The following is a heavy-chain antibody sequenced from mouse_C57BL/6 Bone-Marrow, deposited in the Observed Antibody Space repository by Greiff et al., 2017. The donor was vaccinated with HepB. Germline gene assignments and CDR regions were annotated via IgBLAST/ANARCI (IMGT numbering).Heavy chain of an antibody. D-gene: IGHD1-1*01. J-gene: IGHJ1*03. Sequence: QVQLQQPGAELVKPGASVKMSCKASGYTFTSYWITWVKQRPGQGLEWIGDIYPGSGSTNYNEKFKSKATLTVDPSSSTAYMQLSSLTSEDSAVYYCAREGGYYYGSSHWYFDVWGTGTTVTVSS. CDR3: AREGGYYYGSSHWYFDV. CDR1: GYTFTSYW. V-gene: IGHV1-55*01. CDR2: IYPGSGST.